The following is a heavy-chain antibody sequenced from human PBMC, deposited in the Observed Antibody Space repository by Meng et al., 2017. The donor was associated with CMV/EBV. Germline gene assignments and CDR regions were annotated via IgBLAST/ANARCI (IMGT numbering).Heavy chain of an antibody. CDR1: GFTFSSYA. Sequence: GESLKISCAASGFTFSSYAMHWVRQAPGKGLEWVAVISYDGSNKYYADSVKGRFTISRDNSKNTLYLQMNSLRAEDTAVYYCARDRGGYCSSTSCYTYYYGMDVWGQGTTVTVSS. D-gene: IGHD2-2*02. V-gene: IGHV3-30-3*01. CDR3: ARDRGGYCSSTSCYTYYYGMDV. J-gene: IGHJ6*02. CDR2: ISYDGSNK.